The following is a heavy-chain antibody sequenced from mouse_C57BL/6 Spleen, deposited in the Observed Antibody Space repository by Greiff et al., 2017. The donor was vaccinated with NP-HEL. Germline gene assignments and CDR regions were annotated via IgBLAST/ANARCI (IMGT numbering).Heavy chain of an antibody. D-gene: IGHD3-2*02. CDR3: ARVQLRLGFAY. CDR1: GYTFTDYY. J-gene: IGHJ3*01. CDR2: IYPGSGNT. V-gene: IGHV1-76*01. Sequence: QVQLKESGAELVRPGASVKLSCKASGYTFTDYYINWVKQRPGQGLEWIARIYPGSGNTYYNEKFKGKATLTAEKSSSTADMPLSSLTSADSAVYFCARVQLRLGFAYWGQGTLVTVSA.